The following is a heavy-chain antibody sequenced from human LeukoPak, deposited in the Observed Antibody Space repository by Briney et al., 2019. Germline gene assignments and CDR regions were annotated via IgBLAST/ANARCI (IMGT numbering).Heavy chain of an antibody. J-gene: IGHJ5*02. CDR2: IYYTGST. CDR3: AKDYGDYSLA. D-gene: IGHD4-17*01. Sequence: TSETLSLTCTVSGGSISGYYWSWIRQPPGKGLEWIGYIYYTGSTDYNPSLKSRVTISVDTSKNQFSLKLSSVTAADTAVYYCAKDYGDYSLAWGQGTLVTVSS. CDR1: GGSISGYY. V-gene: IGHV4-59*12.